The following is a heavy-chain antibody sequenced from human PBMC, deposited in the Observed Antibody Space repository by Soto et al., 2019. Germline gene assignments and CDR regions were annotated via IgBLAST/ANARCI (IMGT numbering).Heavy chain of an antibody. CDR1: GGTFNMFA. Sequence: QVELVQSGAQVKKPGSAVKVSCKASGGTFNMFAMNWVRQAPGHGLEWMGGIIPIFDAPRYSEQFQGRVTITVDESTSTAYMELSSLTSDDTAIYYCARLRWAALSPKSYYGMDVWGPGTAVTVSS. J-gene: IGHJ6*02. V-gene: IGHV1-69*01. CDR3: ARLRWAALSPKSYYGMDV. CDR2: IIPIFDAP. D-gene: IGHD2-15*01.